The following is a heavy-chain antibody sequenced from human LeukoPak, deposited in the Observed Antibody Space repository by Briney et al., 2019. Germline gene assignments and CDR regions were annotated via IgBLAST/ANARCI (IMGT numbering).Heavy chain of an antibody. CDR1: GFTFSTYW. CDR3: ARDIYSKSGDDY. CDR2: IHSDGSST. J-gene: IGHJ4*02. V-gene: IGHV3-74*01. Sequence: GGSLRLSCAASGFTFSTYWMHWVRQAPGKGLVWVARIHSDGSSTTYADSVKGRFTISRDNAKNTLYLQMNSLRAEDTAVYYCARDIYSKSGDDYWGQGTLVTVSS. D-gene: IGHD6-13*01.